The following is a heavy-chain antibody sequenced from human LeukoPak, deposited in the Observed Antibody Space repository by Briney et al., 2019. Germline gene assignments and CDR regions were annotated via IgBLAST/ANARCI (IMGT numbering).Heavy chain of an antibody. D-gene: IGHD5-18*01. CDR1: GGAISSSTYY. V-gene: IGHV4-39*01. J-gene: IGHJ3*02. CDR2: FYFSGST. Sequence: SETLSLTCTVSGGAISSSTYYWGWIRQSPGKGLEWIGTFYFSGSTYYNPSLKSRVTISVDASKNQFSLRLTSVTAADTAVYYCAGHPQSGYSYGFDAFDIWGQGTVVAVSS. CDR3: AGHPQSGYSYGFDAFDI.